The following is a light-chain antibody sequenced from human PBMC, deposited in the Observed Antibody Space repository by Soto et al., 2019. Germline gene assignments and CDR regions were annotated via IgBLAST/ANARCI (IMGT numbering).Light chain of an antibody. Sequence: EVLLTQSPATMSLSPGDIATLSFSAHLSISNYLAWFQQTPGQPPRLLIFDASTSATGIPARFSGSGSAADFPPTISSLAPEDFAVYYCHQRPSWPPTFGGGTKVDIK. CDR3: HQRPSWPPT. J-gene: IGKJ4*01. CDR2: DAS. V-gene: IGKV3-11*01. CDR1: LSISNY.